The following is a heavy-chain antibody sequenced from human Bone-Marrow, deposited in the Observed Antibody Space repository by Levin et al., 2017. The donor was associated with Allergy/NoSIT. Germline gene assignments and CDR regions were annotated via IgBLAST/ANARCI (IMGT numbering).Heavy chain of an antibody. V-gene: IGHV1-2*04. CDR2: MNPNGGGT. J-gene: IGHJ6*02. Sequence: ASVKVSCKASRYTFTGHYIHWVRQAPGRGLEWMGWMNPNGGGTNYAQRFKGWVTMTRDTSTSTAYLELSRLKIDDTAVYYCARGMTTRKTGVLYSIDVWGQGTTVTVSS. D-gene: IGHD4-11*01. CDR1: RYTFTGHY. CDR3: ARGMTTRKTGVLYSIDV.